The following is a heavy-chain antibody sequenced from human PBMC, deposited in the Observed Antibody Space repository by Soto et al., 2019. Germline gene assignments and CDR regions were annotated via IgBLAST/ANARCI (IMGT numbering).Heavy chain of an antibody. CDR1: GFTFSAYA. J-gene: IGHJ2*01. CDR3: AKFAAHSLECWYLAF. V-gene: IGHV3-23*01. Sequence: EVQLLESGGGLVQPGGSLRLSCAASGFTFSAYAMGWVRQAPGKGLEWVSTIHGGGGATHYADSVKGRVTISRDDPKNTLYAQVKSLRAEDTAVSDCAKFAAHSLECWYLAFWGRGTRVTVSS. CDR2: IHGGGGAT. D-gene: IGHD1-1*01.